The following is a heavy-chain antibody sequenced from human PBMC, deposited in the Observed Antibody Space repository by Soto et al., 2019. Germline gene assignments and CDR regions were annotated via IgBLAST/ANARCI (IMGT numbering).Heavy chain of an antibody. CDR2: IYYSGSA. D-gene: IGHD3-10*01. J-gene: IGHJ4*02. CDR1: GGSISSYY. CDR3: ARSPGYYFEY. Sequence: QVQLQESGPGLVKPSETLSLTCTVSGGSISSYYWSWIRQPPGKGLEWIGYIYYSGSATYNPSLKSRVTRSVDTSKSQFSLNLSSVTAADTAVYYCARSPGYYFEYWGQGTLVTVSS. V-gene: IGHV4-59*08.